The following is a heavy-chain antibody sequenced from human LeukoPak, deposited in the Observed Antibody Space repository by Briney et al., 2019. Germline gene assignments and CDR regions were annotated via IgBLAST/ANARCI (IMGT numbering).Heavy chain of an antibody. CDR1: GGSFSGYY. V-gene: IGHV4-34*01. CDR3: ARGVLRYFDWSPGYFDY. D-gene: IGHD3-9*01. Sequence: PSETLSLTCAVYGGSFSGYYWSWIRQPPGKGLEWIGEINHSGSTNCNPSLKSRVTISVDTSKNQFSLKLSSVTAADTAVYYCARGVLRYFDWSPGYFDYWGQGTLVTVSS. CDR2: INHSGST. J-gene: IGHJ4*02.